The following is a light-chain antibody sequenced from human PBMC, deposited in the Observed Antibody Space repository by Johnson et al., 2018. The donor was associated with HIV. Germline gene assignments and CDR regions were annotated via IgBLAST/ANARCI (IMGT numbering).Light chain of an antibody. CDR3: GTWDNSLSTGGV. J-gene: IGLJ1*01. Sequence: QSVLTQPPSVSAAPGQKVTISCSGSSSNIGNNYIYWYQQFPGTAPKLLIYENNKRPSGIPDRFSGSKSGTSATLGITGLQTGDEANYYCGTWDNSLSTGGVFGTGTKVTVL. CDR2: ENN. CDR1: SSNIGNNY. V-gene: IGLV1-51*02.